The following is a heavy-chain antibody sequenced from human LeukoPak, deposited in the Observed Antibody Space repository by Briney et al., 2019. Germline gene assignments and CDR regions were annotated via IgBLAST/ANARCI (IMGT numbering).Heavy chain of an antibody. Sequence: SETLSLTRTVSGGSISSSSYYWGWIRQPPGKGLGWIGSIYYSGSNYYNPSLKSRVPISVDTSKNQFSLKLSSVTAADTAVYYCARTYKYAIFDYGGQGTLVTVS. V-gene: IGHV4-39*07. CDR1: GGSISSSSYY. D-gene: IGHD2-8*01. CDR2: IYYSGSN. J-gene: IGHJ4*02. CDR3: ARTYKYAIFDY.